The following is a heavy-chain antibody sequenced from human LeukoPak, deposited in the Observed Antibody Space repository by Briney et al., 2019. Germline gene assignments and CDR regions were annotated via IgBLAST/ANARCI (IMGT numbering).Heavy chain of an antibody. V-gene: IGHV1-18*01. CDR2: ISAYNGNT. CDR3: ARLVSTYYYDSSGYYGPNYYYYMDV. D-gene: IGHD3-22*01. CDR1: GYTFTSYG. Sequence: ASVKVSCKASGYTFTSYGISWVRQAPGQGLEWMGWISAYNGNTNYAQKLQGRVTMTTDTSTSTAYMELRSLRSDDTAVYYCARLVSTYYYDSSGYYGPNYYYYMDVWGKGTTVTVSS. J-gene: IGHJ6*03.